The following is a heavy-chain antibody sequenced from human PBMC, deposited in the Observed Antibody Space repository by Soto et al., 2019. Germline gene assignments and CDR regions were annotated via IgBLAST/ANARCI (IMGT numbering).Heavy chain of an antibody. CDR2: ISAYNGNT. CDR3: ARDPARGGSGYPTPYYYYGMDV. V-gene: IGHV1-18*01. Sequence: EWMGWISAYNGNTNYAQKLQGRVTMTTDTSTSTAYMELSSLRSEDTAVYYCARDPARGGSGYPTPYYYYGMDVWGQGTTVTVSS. D-gene: IGHD3-3*01. J-gene: IGHJ6*02.